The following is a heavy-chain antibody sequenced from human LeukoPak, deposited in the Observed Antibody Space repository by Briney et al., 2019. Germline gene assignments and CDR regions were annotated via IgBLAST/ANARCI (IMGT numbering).Heavy chain of an antibody. V-gene: IGHV4-39*07. CDR3: ARMDANWFDP. CDR1: DGSISSRTYY. CDR2: IYTSGST. D-gene: IGHD2-2*03. Sequence: SETLSLTCTVSDGSISSRTYYWGWIRQPPGKGLEWIGRIYTSGSTNYNPSLKSRVTISVDTSKNQFSLKLSSVTAADTAVYYCARMDANWFDPWGQGTLVTVSS. J-gene: IGHJ5*02.